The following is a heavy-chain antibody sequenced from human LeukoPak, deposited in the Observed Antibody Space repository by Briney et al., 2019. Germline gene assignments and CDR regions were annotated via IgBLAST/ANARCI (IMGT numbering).Heavy chain of an antibody. D-gene: IGHD3-16*01. CDR1: GGSISTSSYY. J-gene: IGHJ3*02. CDR3: AREPITSGGNDAFDI. Sequence: SETLSLTCTVSGGSISTSSYYWGWVRQPPGKGLEWIGNIFYSWSTYYSPSLKSRVTISLDTSRNQFSLKLNSVTAADTAVFYCAREPITSGGNDAFDIWGQWTMVTVSS. CDR2: IFYSWST. V-gene: IGHV4-39*02.